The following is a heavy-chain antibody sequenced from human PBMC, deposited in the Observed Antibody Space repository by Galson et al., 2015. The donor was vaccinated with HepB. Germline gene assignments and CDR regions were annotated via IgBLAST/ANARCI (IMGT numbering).Heavy chain of an antibody. CDR2: ISWDGGST. Sequence: SLRLSCAASGFTFDDFTMYWVRQGPGTGLEWVSLISWDGGSTHYAGSVRGRFTISRDNSKNSLFLQMNSLRTEDTALYYCAKAGKYGDYTYFDYWGQGTLVTVSS. CDR3: AKAGKYGDYTYFDY. J-gene: IGHJ4*02. V-gene: IGHV3-43*01. D-gene: IGHD4-17*01. CDR1: GFTFDDFT.